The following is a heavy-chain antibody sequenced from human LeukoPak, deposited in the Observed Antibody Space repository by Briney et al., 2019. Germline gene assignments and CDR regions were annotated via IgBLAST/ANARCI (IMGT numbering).Heavy chain of an antibody. CDR1: GFTVSSNY. J-gene: IGHJ5*02. CDR3: ARKPNSGEINWFHP. V-gene: IGHV3-53*01. CDR2: IYSGGST. Sequence: GGSLRLSCAASGFTVSSNYMSWVRQAPGKGLEWVSVIYSGGSTYYADSVKGRFTISRDNSKNTLYLQMNRLRAEDTAVYYCARKPNSGEINWFHPWGQGTLVTVFS. D-gene: IGHD3-10*01.